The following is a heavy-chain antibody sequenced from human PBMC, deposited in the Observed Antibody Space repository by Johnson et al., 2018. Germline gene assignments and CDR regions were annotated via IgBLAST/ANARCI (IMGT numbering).Heavy chain of an antibody. CDR1: SFTFNTCA. CDR3: AKYVVVVPVSYGLDV. V-gene: IGHV3-23*01. J-gene: IGHJ6*02. Sequence: EVQLLECGGGLVRPGGSLILSCATSSFTFNTCAMNWVRQAPGQGLEWVSGISASGATTWYSDSVKGRFAISRDNSKNTPSLQMNSLRADETAIDYCAKYVVVVPVSYGLDVWGQGTTVTVSS. CDR2: ISASGATT. D-gene: IGHD2-2*01.